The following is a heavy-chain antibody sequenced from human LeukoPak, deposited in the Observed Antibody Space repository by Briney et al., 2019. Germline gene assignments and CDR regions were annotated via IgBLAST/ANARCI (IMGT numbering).Heavy chain of an antibody. J-gene: IGHJ4*02. CDR1: GYTFTSYY. CDR2: INPSGGST. V-gene: IGHV1-46*01. CDR3: ARGAPNDYGDYTWGYFDY. Sequence: ASVKVSCKASGYTFTSYYMHWVRQAPGQGLEWMGIINPSGGSTSYAQKFQGRVTMTRDPSTSTVYMELSSLRSEDTAVYYCARGAPNDYGDYTWGYFDYWGQGTLVTVSS. D-gene: IGHD4-17*01.